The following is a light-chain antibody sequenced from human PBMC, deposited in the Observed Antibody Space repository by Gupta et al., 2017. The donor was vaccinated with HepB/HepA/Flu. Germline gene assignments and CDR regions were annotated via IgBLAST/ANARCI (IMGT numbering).Light chain of an antibody. CDR1: QSVHFY. J-gene: IGKJ5*01. Sequence: EIVLTQSPATLSLSPGQRATLSCRSSQSVHFYLAWYQQKTGRAPRLLIYDASNRATGIPARFSGRGSGTDFTLTISSLEPEEFSVYYCQQRSNRPPITLGQATRLESK. CDR2: DAS. V-gene: IGKV3-11*01. CDR3: QQRSNRPPIT.